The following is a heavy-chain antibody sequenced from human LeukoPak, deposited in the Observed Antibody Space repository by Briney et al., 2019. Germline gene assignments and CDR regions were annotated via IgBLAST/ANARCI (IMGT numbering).Heavy chain of an antibody. Sequence: PGGSLRLSCAVSGFTFSMYDMHWVRQVTGKGLEWVSGIRSAGDTNYAGSVKGGLTISRENAKNSLYLQMSSLRAGDTALYYCARQSRLNTFDYWGQGILVTVSS. CDR1: GFTFSMYD. V-gene: IGHV3-13*04. CDR2: IRSAGDT. CDR3: ARQSRLNTFDY. J-gene: IGHJ4*02.